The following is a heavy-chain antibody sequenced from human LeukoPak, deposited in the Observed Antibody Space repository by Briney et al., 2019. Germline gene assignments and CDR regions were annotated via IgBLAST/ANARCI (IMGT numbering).Heavy chain of an antibody. CDR2: INPSGGST. CDR1: GYTFTSYY. CDR3: ASKFGEKPLES. J-gene: IGHJ4*02. D-gene: IGHD3-10*01. Sequence: ASVKVSCKASGYTFTSYYMHWVRQAPGQGLEWMGIINPSGGSTSYAQKFQGRVTMTRNTSISTAYMELSSLRSEDTAVYYCASKFGEKPLESWGQGTLVTVSS. V-gene: IGHV1-46*01.